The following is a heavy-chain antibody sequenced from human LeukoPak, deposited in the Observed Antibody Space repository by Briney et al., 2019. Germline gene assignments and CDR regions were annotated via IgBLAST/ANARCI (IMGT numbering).Heavy chain of an antibody. CDR1: GYTFISFD. Sequence: ASVKVSCKASGYTFISFDINWLRQATGQGLEWMGWINPNSDNTGYAQKFQGRVTMTSDTSTNTAYMELSSLTSEDTAVYFCAVRGRNYIYDFWGQGTLVIVSS. CDR2: INPNSDNT. J-gene: IGHJ4*02. V-gene: IGHV1-8*01. CDR3: AVRGRNYIYDF. D-gene: IGHD3-3*01.